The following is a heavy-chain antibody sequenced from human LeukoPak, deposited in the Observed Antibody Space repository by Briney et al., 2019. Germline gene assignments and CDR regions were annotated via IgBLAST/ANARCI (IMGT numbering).Heavy chain of an antibody. CDR1: GGSISSYY. J-gene: IGHJ4*02. D-gene: IGHD3-3*01. Sequence: PSETLSLTCTVSGGSISSYYLSWMRQPPGKGLEWIGYIYYSGSTNYNPSLKSRVTISVDTSKNQFSLKLRSVPAADTAVYHFARAIYCRAPYFDFWPERPLVTVSS. CDR3: ARAIYCRAPYFDF. V-gene: IGHV4-59*01. CDR2: IYYSGST.